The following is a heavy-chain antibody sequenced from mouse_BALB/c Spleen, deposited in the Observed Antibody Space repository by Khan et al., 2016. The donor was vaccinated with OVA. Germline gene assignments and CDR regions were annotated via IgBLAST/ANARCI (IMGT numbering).Heavy chain of an antibody. CDR2: IFPGNGNI. J-gene: IGHJ4*01. D-gene: IGHD1-1*01. CDR3: AGRYCSGSKYDSMDD. V-gene: IGHV1-63*02. Sequence: QVQLQQSGAELVRPGTSVKMSCKAAGYTFTNYWIGWVNQRPGHGLEWIGDIFPGNGNITYNHQFKGKATLTADTSSSTAYLQLISLTPEHSAIHWCAGRYCSGSKYDSMDDWGQGTSVTVSS. CDR1: GYTFTNYW.